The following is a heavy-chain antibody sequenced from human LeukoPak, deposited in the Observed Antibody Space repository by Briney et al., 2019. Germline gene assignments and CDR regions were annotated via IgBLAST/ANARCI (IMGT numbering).Heavy chain of an antibody. CDR3: AREATDYDFWSGYYDY. CDR2: IYYSGST. D-gene: IGHD3-3*01. V-gene: IGHV4-39*07. J-gene: IGHJ4*02. Sequence: SETLSLTCTVSGGSISSSSYYWGWIRQPPGKGLEWIGSIYYSGSTYYNPSLKSRVTISVDTSKNQFSLKLSSVTAADTAVYYCAREATDYDFWSGYYDYWGQGTLVTVSS. CDR1: GGSISSSSYY.